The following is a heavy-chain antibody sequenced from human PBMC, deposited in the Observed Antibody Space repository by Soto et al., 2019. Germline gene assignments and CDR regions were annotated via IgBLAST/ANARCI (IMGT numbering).Heavy chain of an antibody. V-gene: IGHV4-39*07. Sequence: SETLSLTCTVSGGSISSSSYYWGWIRQPPGKGLEWIGSIYYSGSTYYNPSLKSRVTISVDTSKNQFSLKLSSVTAAATAVYYCARMSRDYGYVYYYYGMDVWGQGTTVTVSS. J-gene: IGHJ6*02. CDR1: GGSISSSSYY. CDR3: ARMSRDYGYVYYYYGMDV. D-gene: IGHD4-17*01. CDR2: IYYSGST.